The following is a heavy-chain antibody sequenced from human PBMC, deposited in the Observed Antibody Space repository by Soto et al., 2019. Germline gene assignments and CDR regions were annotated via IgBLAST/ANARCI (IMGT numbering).Heavy chain of an antibody. J-gene: IGHJ2*01. D-gene: IGHD2-8*02. CDR3: ARDRDCGTGGNCHPEWYFDY. CDR2: ISTYNGDT. V-gene: IGHV1-18*01. Sequence: GASVKVSCTASGYTFTRSGISWVRQAPGQGLEWMGWISTYNGDTNYAQTFQGRVTMTTDTATNTAYMDLRSLNSDDTAVYYCARDRDCGTGGNCHPEWYFDYWGRGTLVTVSS. CDR1: GYTFTRSG.